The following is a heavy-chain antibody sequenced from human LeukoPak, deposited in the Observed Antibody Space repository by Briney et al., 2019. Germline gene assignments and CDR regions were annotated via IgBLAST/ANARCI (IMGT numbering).Heavy chain of an antibody. CDR3: AKDLWIQLWSPFDY. CDR1: GFTFRNYA. J-gene: IGHJ4*02. CDR2: ISGSGGST. Sequence: GGSLRLSCAASGFTFRNYAMSWVRQAPGKGLEWVSAISGSGGSTYYADSVEGRFTISRDNSKNTLYLQMNSLRAEDTAVYYCAKDLWIQLWSPFDYWGQGTLVTVSS. D-gene: IGHD5-18*01. V-gene: IGHV3-23*01.